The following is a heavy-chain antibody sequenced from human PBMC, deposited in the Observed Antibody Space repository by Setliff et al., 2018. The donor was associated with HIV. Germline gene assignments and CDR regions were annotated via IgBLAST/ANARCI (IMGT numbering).Heavy chain of an antibody. CDR1: GFTFKNYA. V-gene: IGHV3-23*01. Sequence: GGSLRLSCVASGFTFKNYAMNWVRQAPGKGLEWVSHVGGGRFETYYADSVQGRFTVSRDDSKSAIYLQMERLRAEDTALYYCVKDHVSFNGVFDPFDSWGQGTLVTVSS. J-gene: IGHJ4*02. CDR3: VKDHVSFNGVFDPFDS. CDR2: VGGGRFET. D-gene: IGHD2-8*01.